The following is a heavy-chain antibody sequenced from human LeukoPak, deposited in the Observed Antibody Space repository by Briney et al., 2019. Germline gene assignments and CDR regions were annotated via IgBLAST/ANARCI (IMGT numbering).Heavy chain of an antibody. CDR3: ARSPLVRFLEWLLPGHFDY. J-gene: IGHJ4*02. D-gene: IGHD3-3*01. CDR1: GGSFSGYY. V-gene: IGHV4-34*01. Sequence: SETLSLTCAVYGGSFSGYYWSWIRQPPGKGLEWIGEINHSGSTNYNPSLKSRVTISVDTSKNQFSLKLSSVTAADTAVYYCARSPLVRFLEWLLPGHFDYWGQGTPVTVSS. CDR2: INHSGST.